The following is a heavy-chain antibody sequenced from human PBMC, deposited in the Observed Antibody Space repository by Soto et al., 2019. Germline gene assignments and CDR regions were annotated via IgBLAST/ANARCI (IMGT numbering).Heavy chain of an antibody. CDR3: ARGPLLRDQDAFDI. CDR2: IYPGDSDT. CDR1: GYSFTSYW. D-gene: IGHD2-21*01. J-gene: IGHJ3*02. V-gene: IGHV5-51*01. Sequence: HGESLKISCKGSGYSFTSYWIGWVRQMPGKGLEWMGIIYPGDSDTRYSPSFQGQVTISADKSISTAYLQWSSLKASDTAMYYCARGPLLRDQDAFDIRAQRTTVTGSS.